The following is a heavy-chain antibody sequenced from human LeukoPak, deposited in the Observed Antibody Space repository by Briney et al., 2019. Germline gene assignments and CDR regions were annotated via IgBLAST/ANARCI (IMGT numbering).Heavy chain of an antibody. V-gene: IGHV4-59*08. Sequence: SETLSLTCTVPGGSISSYYWSWIRQPPGKGLEWIGYTYYSGSTNYIPSLKSRVTISVDTSKNQFSLKLSSVTAADTAVYYCARHPSYSGSYWGHYFDYWGQGTLVTVSS. CDR2: TYYSGST. D-gene: IGHD1-26*01. CDR1: GGSISSYY. J-gene: IGHJ4*02. CDR3: ARHPSYSGSYWGHYFDY.